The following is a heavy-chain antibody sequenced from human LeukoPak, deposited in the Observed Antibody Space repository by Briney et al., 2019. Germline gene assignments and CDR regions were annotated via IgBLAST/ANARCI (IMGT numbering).Heavy chain of an antibody. Sequence: GGSLRLSCAASGFTFSSYSMNWVRQAPGKGLEWVSYISSSSSTIYYADSVKGRFTISRDNAKNSLYLQMNSLRAEDTAVYYCAKPDGYSYGPHPYYFDSWGQGTLVTVSS. V-gene: IGHV3-48*01. CDR1: GFTFSSYS. CDR3: AKPDGYSYGPHPYYFDS. D-gene: IGHD5-18*01. J-gene: IGHJ4*02. CDR2: ISSSSSTI.